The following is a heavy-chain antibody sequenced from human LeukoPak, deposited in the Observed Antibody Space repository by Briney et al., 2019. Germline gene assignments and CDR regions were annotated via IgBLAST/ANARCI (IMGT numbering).Heavy chain of an antibody. CDR1: GFTFSYFS. J-gene: IGHJ5*02. Sequence: PGGSLRLSCAASGFTFSYFSMNCFLYTSPNSGSIFYVDSVKGRFTISRDNAKNSLSLQMSSLRAEDTAVYYCARTVLAVAGTELGWFDPWGPGTLVTVSS. CDR2: TSPNSGSI. V-gene: IGHV3-48*01. D-gene: IGHD6-19*01. CDR3: ARTVLAVAGTELGWFDP.